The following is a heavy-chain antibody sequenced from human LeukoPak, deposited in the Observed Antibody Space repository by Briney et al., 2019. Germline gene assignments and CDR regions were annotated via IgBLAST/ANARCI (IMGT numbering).Heavy chain of an antibody. CDR3: AKPVTEDYYYYYYMDV. Sequence: SGGSLRLSCAASGFTFSSYGMHWVRQAPGKGLECVAFIRYDGSNKYYADSVKGRFTISRDNSKNTLYLQMNSLRAEDTAVYYCAKPVTEDYYYYYYMDVWGKGTTVTVSS. CDR1: GFTFSSYG. D-gene: IGHD4-23*01. J-gene: IGHJ6*03. CDR2: IRYDGSNK. V-gene: IGHV3-30*02.